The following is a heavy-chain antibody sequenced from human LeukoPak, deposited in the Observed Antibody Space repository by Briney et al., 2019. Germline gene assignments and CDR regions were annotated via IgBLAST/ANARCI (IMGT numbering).Heavy chain of an antibody. CDR3: ATSNDAKIAPFDH. J-gene: IGHJ4*02. V-gene: IGHV4-4*09. D-gene: IGHD2-21*01. CDR1: GVSMSAYQ. CDR2: INTKGET. Sequence: PSETLSLTWTVSGVSMSAYQWSWVRQSPEKGLEWIGCINTKGETSYNPSLKSRVTTSVDTSKSQFSLRLTSVTAADTAVYYCATSNDAKIAPFDHWGQGAPVTVSS.